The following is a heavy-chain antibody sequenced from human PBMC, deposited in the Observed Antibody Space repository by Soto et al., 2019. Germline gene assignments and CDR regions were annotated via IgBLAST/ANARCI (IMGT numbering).Heavy chain of an antibody. CDR2: ISYDGSNK. V-gene: IGHV3-30-3*01. D-gene: IGHD2-21*02. CDR1: GFTFSSYA. J-gene: IGHJ4*02. Sequence: QVQLVESGGGVVQPGRSLRLSCAASGFTFSSYAMHWVRRAPGKGLEWVAVISYDGSNKYYADSVKGRFTISRDNSKNTLYLQMNSLRAEDTAVYYCARVPLAYCGGDCYSFDYWGQGTLVTVSS. CDR3: ARVPLAYCGGDCYSFDY.